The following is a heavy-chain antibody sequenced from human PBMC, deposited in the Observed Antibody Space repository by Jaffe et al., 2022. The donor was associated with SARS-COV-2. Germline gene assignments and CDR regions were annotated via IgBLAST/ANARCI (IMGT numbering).Heavy chain of an antibody. Sequence: EVQLVESGGGLVKPGGSLRLSCAASGFTFSSYSMNWVRQAPGKGLEWVSSISSSSSYIYYADSVKGRFTISRDNAKNSLYLQMNSLRAEDTAVYYCASPYDSSGYSLDAFDIWGQGTMVTVSS. CDR2: ISSSSSYI. CDR3: ASPYDSSGYSLDAFDI. D-gene: IGHD3-22*01. J-gene: IGHJ3*02. CDR1: GFTFSSYS. V-gene: IGHV3-21*01.